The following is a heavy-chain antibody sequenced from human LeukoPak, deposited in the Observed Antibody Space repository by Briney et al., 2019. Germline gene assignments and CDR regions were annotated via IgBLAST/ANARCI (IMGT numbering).Heavy chain of an antibody. D-gene: IGHD1-26*01. CDR2: ISSSSSYI. CDR3: ARDNSGSYYPWCPDY. V-gene: IGHV3-21*01. J-gene: IGHJ4*02. CDR1: GFTCSSYS. Sequence: PGGSLRLSCAASGFTCSSYSMNWVRQAPGKGLEWVSSISSSSSYIYYADSLKGRFTISRDNAKNSLYLQMNSLRAEDTAVYYCARDNSGSYYPWCPDYWGQGTLVTVSS.